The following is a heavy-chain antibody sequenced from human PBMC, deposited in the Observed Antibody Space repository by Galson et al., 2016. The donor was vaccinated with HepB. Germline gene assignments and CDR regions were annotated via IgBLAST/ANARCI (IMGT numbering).Heavy chain of an antibody. CDR3: ARGTAIGLVGLDLDI. D-gene: IGHD2-15*01. Sequence: SETLSLTCTVSGGSISSNFWTWIRQPPGKGLEYIGYISSSGSTNYSPSLKGRVTISLDTSNNQFSLRLTSVTAADTGVYYCARGTAIGLVGLDLDIWGHGTMGTVSS. V-gene: IGHV4-59*01. J-gene: IGHJ3*02. CDR2: ISSSGST. CDR1: GGSISSNF.